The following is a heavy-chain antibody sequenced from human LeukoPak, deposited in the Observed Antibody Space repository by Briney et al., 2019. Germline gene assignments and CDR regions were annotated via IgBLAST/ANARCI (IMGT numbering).Heavy chain of an antibody. CDR1: GGSFSGYY. Sequence: SETLSLTCAVYGGSFSGYYWSWIRQPPGKGLEWIGEINHSGSTSYNPSLKSRVTISVDTSKNQFSLKLSSVTAADTAVYYCARVEYCGGDCCHFDYWGQGTLVTVSS. V-gene: IGHV4-34*01. J-gene: IGHJ4*02. CDR2: INHSGST. D-gene: IGHD2-21*02. CDR3: ARVEYCGGDCCHFDY.